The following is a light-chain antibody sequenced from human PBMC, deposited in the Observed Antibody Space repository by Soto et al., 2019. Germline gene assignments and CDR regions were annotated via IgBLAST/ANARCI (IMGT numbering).Light chain of an antibody. CDR2: GAS. CDR3: QQYGSSPT. Sequence: EIVLTQSPGTLSLSPGERATLSCRASQSVSSSYLAWYQQKPGQAPRLLIYGASSRATVIPDRFSGRGSGTDFPLTISRLEPDDFDVYYCQQYGSSPTFGQGTKVEIK. V-gene: IGKV3-20*01. J-gene: IGKJ1*01. CDR1: QSVSSSY.